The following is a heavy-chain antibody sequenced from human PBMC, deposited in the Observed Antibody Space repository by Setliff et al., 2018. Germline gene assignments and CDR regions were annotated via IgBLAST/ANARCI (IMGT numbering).Heavy chain of an antibody. Sequence: PSETLSLTCTVSGGSISSGDYYWSWIRQPPGKGLEWIGYIYSSGSTYYNPSLKSRVTRSVDTSKNQFSLKVSSVTAADTAVYYCARSFSRREKFLLDYWGQGALVTVSS. CDR3: ARSFSRREKFLLDY. V-gene: IGHV4-30-4*08. J-gene: IGHJ4*02. CDR2: IYSSGST. CDR1: GGSISSGDYY.